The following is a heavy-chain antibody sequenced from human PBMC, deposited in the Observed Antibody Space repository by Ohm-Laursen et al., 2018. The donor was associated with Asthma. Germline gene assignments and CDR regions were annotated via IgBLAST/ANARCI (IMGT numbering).Heavy chain of an antibody. CDR2: IYIRNT. CDR1: AYSLTSYA. D-gene: IGHD3-10*01. Sequence: SVKVSCKPSAYSLTSYALSWVRQAPGQRPEWMGWIYIRNTNYAPRFRDRIILTTDASTNTAYMELRSLRSDDTAVYYCVRDLVDRFDYWGQGSLVIVSS. J-gene: IGHJ4*02. CDR3: VRDLVDRFDY. V-gene: IGHV1-18*01.